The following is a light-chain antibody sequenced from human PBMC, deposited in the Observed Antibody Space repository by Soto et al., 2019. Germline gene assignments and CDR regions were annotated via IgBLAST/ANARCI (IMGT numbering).Light chain of an antibody. Sequence: NFMLTQPHSVSESPGKTVTISCTSSSGNIGSNYVQWYQQRPGSAPTTLIYEDDQRPSGVPDRFSGSIDRSSNSASLTISGLKTEDEADYYCQSYDSSTPVVFGGGTTLTVL. V-gene: IGLV6-57*04. CDR1: SGNIGSNY. CDR2: EDD. J-gene: IGLJ2*01. CDR3: QSYDSSTPVV.